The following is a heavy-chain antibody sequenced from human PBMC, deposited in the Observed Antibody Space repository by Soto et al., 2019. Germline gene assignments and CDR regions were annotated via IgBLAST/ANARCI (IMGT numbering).Heavy chain of an antibody. CDR1: GYSFTSYE. J-gene: IGHJ5*02. Sequence: GAAVKVSCKASGYSFTSYEISWVRQATGQGLEWMGWINPNSGGTNYAQKFQGRVTMTRDTSISTAYMELSRLRCDDTAVYYCARDETYYDILTGNYCFDPWGQGTLVTVSS. CDR2: INPNSGGT. V-gene: IGHV1-2*02. CDR3: ARDETYYDILTGNYCFDP. D-gene: IGHD3-9*01.